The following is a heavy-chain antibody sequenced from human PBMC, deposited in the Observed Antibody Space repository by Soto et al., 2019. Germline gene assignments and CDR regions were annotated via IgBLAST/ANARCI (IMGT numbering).Heavy chain of an antibody. CDR2: ISRSSNYI. J-gene: IGHJ4*02. CDR1: GFNFSTHG. V-gene: IGHV3-21*02. Sequence: EVQLVESGGGLVKPGGSLRLSCATSGFNFSTHGMNWIRQAPGKGLQWVSSISRSSNYIQYADSVKGRFAVFRDNAKNSLYLLMNSIRAEDTAIYYCATHSGYVHFDYWGQGTVVTVSS. D-gene: IGHD5-12*01. CDR3: ATHSGYVHFDY.